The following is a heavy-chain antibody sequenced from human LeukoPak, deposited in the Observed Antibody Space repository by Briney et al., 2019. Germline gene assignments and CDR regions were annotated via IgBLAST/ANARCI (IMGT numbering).Heavy chain of an antibody. D-gene: IGHD3-10*01. J-gene: IGHJ3*02. V-gene: IGHV3-33*01. Sequence: PGRSLRLSCAASGFSFRSYGMHWVRQAPGKGLEWVAVIYYDGSNKYFADSVKGRSTITRDNSKNTMSLQMNSLRAEDTAVYYCARDRGGGVDSFDIWGQGTMVTVSS. CDR3: ARDRGGGVDSFDI. CDR2: IYYDGSNK. CDR1: GFSFRSYG.